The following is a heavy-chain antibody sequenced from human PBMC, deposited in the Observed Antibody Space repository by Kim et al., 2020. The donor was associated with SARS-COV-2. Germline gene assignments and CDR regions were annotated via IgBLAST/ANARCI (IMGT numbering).Heavy chain of an antibody. CDR3: ARAEVVVITTGYYYYYGMDV. D-gene: IGHD3-22*01. V-gene: IGHV3-21*01. J-gene: IGHJ6*02. CDR1: GFTFSSYS. CDR2: ISSSSYI. Sequence: GGSLRLSCAASGFTFSSYSMNWVRQAPGKGLEWVSSISSSSYIYYADSVKGRFTISRDNAKNSLYLQMNSLRAEDTAVYYCARAEVVVITTGYYYYYGMDVWGQGTTVTVSS.